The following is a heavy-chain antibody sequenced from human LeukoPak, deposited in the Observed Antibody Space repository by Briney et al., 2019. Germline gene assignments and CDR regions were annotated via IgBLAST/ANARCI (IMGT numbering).Heavy chain of an antibody. D-gene: IGHD3-10*01. CDR2: IYYSGSA. Sequence: PSETLSLTCTVSGDSINNYYWSWIRQPPGKGLEYIGYIYYSGSANYNPSLKSRVTMSVDTSKNQFSLKLSSVHVADTAVYYCARPYYYGSGNYYNWYLDLWGRGTLVTVSS. V-gene: IGHV4-59*01. CDR1: GDSINNYY. J-gene: IGHJ2*01. CDR3: ARPYYYGSGNYYNWYLDL.